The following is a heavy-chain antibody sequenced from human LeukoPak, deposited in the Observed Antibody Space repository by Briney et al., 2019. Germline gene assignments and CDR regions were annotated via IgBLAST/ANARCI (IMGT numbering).Heavy chain of an antibody. CDR1: GGSFSGYY. V-gene: IGHV4-34*01. Sequence: PSETLSLTCAVYGGSFSGYYWSWIRQPPGKGLEWIGEINHSGSTNYNPSLKSRVTISVDTSKNQFSLKLSSVTAADTAVYYCARVPRYYYDSGDYWGQGTLVTVSS. CDR3: ARVPRYYYDSGDY. CDR2: INHSGST. D-gene: IGHD3-22*01. J-gene: IGHJ4*02.